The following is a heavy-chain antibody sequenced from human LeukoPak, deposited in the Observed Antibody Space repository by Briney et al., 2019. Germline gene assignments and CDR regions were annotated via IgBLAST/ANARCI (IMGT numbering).Heavy chain of an antibody. D-gene: IGHD2-2*01. Sequence: PSETLSLTCAVYGGSFSGYYWSWIRQPPGKGLEWIGEINHSGSTNYNPSLKSRVTISVDTSKNQFSLKLSSVTAADTAVYYCARGFIVVPAAMFDYCGQGTLVTVSS. J-gene: IGHJ4*02. V-gene: IGHV4-34*01. CDR3: ARGFIVVPAAMFDY. CDR2: INHSGST. CDR1: GGSFSGYY.